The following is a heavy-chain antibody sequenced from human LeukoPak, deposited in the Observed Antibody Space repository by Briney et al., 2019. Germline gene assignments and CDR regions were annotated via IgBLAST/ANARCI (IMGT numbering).Heavy chain of an antibody. Sequence: SETLSLTCTVSGGSISSSSYYWGWIRQPPGKGLEWIGSIYYSGSTYYNPSLKSRVTISVDTSKNQFSLKLSSVTAADTAVYYCAREAGIVVMDVWGQGTTVTVSS. CDR3: AREAGIVVMDV. V-gene: IGHV4-39*07. D-gene: IGHD3-22*01. CDR1: GGSISSSSYY. J-gene: IGHJ6*02. CDR2: IYYSGST.